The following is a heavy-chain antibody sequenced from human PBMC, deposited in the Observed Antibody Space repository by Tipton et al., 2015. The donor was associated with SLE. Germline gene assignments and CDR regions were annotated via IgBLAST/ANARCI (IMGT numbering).Heavy chain of an antibody. CDR2: ISTGSSYI. CDR3: ARDAQQRAKGAFDI. J-gene: IGHJ3*02. Sequence: SLRLSCAASGFTFSSYSMNWVRQAPGKGLEWVSSISTGSSYIYYADSVKGRFTISRDNSKNTLYLQMNSLRAEDTAVYYCARDAQQRAKGAFDIWGQGTMVTVSS. V-gene: IGHV3-21*01. D-gene: IGHD6-25*01. CDR1: GFTFSSYS.